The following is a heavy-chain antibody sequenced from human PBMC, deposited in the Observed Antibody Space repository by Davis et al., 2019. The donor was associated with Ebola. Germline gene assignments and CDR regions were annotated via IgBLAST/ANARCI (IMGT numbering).Heavy chain of an antibody. D-gene: IGHD2-21*02. CDR3: ATQTYCGGDCYITDAFDM. CDR2: INHSGST. Sequence: MPSETLSLTCTVSGGSISSGGYYWSWIRQHPGKGLEWIGEINHSGSTNYNPSLKSRVTISVDTSKTQFSLKLTSVTAADTAVYYCATQTYCGGDCYITDAFDMWGQGTTVTVSA. J-gene: IGHJ3*02. CDR1: GGSISSGGYY. V-gene: IGHV4-39*01.